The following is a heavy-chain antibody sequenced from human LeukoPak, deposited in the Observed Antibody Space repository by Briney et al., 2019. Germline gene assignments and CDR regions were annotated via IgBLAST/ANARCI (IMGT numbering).Heavy chain of an antibody. CDR2: ISGSVGST. V-gene: IGHV3-23*01. CDR1: GFTVSSNY. Sequence: PGGSLRLSCAASGFTVSSNYMSWVRQAPGKGLEWVSAISGSVGSTYYADSVKGRFTISRDNSKNTLYLQMNSLRAEDTAVYYCAKVQLEYSSGHHDAFDIWGQGTMVTVSS. J-gene: IGHJ3*02. CDR3: AKVQLEYSSGHHDAFDI. D-gene: IGHD6-19*01.